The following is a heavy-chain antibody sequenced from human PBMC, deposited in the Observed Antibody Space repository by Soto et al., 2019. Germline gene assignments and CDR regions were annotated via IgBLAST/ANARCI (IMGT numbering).Heavy chain of an antibody. D-gene: IGHD1-26*01. CDR2: ISGSGGST. CDR1: GFTFSSYA. J-gene: IGHJ4*02. CDR3: GNGPGTLSPPDYVGY. Sequence: PGGSLRLSCAASGFTFSSYAMSWVRQDPGKGLEWVSAISGSGGSTYYADSVKGRFTISRDNSKNTLYLQMNSLRAEDRAVYYCGNGPGTLSPPDYVGYWGQGPLITVS. V-gene: IGHV3-23*01.